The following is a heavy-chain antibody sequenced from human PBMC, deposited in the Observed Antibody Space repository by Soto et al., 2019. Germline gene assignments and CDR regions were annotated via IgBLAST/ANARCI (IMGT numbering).Heavy chain of an antibody. Sequence: EVQLVESGGGLIQPGGSLRLSCAVSGFTVSNNYMSWVRQAPGKGLEGVSVIYSGGYTAYGDSVKGRFTISRDNSKNTLNFQRNSRRAGDLAFFYWGTRPGGGGYWGQGTLVTVSS. V-gene: IGHV3-53*01. J-gene: IGHJ4*02. CDR1: GFTVSNNY. CDR3: GTRPGGGGY. D-gene: IGHD3-10*01. CDR2: IYSGGYT.